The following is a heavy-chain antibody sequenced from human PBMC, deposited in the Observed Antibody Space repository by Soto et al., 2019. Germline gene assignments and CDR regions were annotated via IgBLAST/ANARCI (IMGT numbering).Heavy chain of an antibody. CDR3: AHPRGYGVFDAYYI. J-gene: IGHJ3*02. Sequence: PGGSLRLSCAASGFTFSTYAMSWVRQAPGKGLEWVSALSASGGSTYYADSVKGRFTISRDNSMNALYLQMNSLRIEDTAVYYCAHPRGYGVFDAYYIRGQGTMVTVSS. CDR2: LSASGGST. D-gene: IGHD4-17*01. V-gene: IGHV3-23*01. CDR1: GFTFSTYA.